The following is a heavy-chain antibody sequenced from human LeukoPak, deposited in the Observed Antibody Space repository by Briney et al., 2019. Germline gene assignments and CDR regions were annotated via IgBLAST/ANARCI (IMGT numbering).Heavy chain of an antibody. D-gene: IGHD3-10*01. J-gene: IGHJ4*02. Sequence: GGSLRLSCAASGFTFSSYSMNWVRQAPGKGLEWVSYISSSSSTIYYADSVKGRFTISRDNAKNSLYLQMNGLRAEDTAVYYCARDNGSGSYSPIDYWGQGTLVTVSS. CDR1: GFTFSSYS. V-gene: IGHV3-48*01. CDR2: ISSSSSTI. CDR3: ARDNGSGSYSPIDY.